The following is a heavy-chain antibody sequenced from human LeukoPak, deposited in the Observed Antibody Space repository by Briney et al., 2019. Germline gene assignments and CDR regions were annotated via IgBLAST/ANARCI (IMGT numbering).Heavy chain of an antibody. CDR3: ARDLVEHSSGWYWEHWFDP. V-gene: IGHV3-7*01. CDR1: GFTFSSYW. D-gene: IGHD6-19*01. CDR2: IKQDGSEK. J-gene: IGHJ5*02. Sequence: PGGSLRLSCTASGFTFSSYWMSWVRQSPWQGLEGVANIKQDGSEKYYVDSVKGRFTISRDNAKNSLYLQMNSLRAEDTAVYYCARDLVEHSSGWYWEHWFDPWGQGTLVTVSS.